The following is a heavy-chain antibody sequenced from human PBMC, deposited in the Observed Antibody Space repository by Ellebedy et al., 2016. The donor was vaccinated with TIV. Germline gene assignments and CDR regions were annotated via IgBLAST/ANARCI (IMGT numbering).Heavy chain of an antibody. CDR1: GYTFTSYW. CDR3: ARDLYYGIDF. V-gene: IGHV3-74*01. Sequence: GESLKISCAASGYTFTSYWMHWVRQAPGKGLVWVSHINGDGSHTIYADPVKGRFTISRDNAKNTLYLQMNSLRADDTAVYYCARDLYYGIDFWGQGTMVTVSS. D-gene: IGHD3-9*01. CDR2: INGDGSHT. J-gene: IGHJ3*01.